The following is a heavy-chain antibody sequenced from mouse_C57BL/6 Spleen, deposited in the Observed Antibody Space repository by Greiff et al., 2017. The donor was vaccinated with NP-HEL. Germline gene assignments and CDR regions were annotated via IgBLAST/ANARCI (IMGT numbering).Heavy chain of an antibody. CDR3: ARYDYDGYAMDY. Sequence: EVQLQESGGGLVKPGGSLKLSCAASGFTFSDYGMHWVRQAPEKGLEWVAYISSGSSTIYYADTVKGRFTISRDNAKNTLFLQMTSLRSEDTAMYYCARYDYDGYAMDYWGQGTSVTVSS. CDR1: GFTFSDYG. D-gene: IGHD2-4*01. CDR2: ISSGSSTI. J-gene: IGHJ4*01. V-gene: IGHV5-17*01.